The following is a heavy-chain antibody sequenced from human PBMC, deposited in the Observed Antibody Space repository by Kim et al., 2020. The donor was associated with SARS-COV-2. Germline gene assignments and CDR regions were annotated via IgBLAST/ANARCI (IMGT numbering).Heavy chain of an antibody. J-gene: IGHJ4*02. Sequence: SETLSLTCTVSGGSISSYYWSWIRQPPGKGLEWIGYIYYSGSTNYNPSLKSRVTISVDTSKNQFSLKLSSVTAADTAVYYCASVATFGGVIVDYWGQGTL. V-gene: IGHV4-59*13. CDR2: IYYSGST. D-gene: IGHD3-16*02. CDR3: ASVATFGGVIVDY. CDR1: GGSISSYY.